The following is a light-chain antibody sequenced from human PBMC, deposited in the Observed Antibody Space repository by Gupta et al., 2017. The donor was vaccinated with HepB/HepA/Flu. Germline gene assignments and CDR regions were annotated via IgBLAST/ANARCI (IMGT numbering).Light chain of an antibody. CDR2: GTS. CDR1: QSISNPY. V-gene: IGKV3-20*01. Sequence: EIVLTQSPGPLSLSPGERATLSCRASQSISNPYIIWYQQKPGQAPRLLIYGTSVRAPGIPDRFSGSGSGTDFSLTINRLQPEDFAVYYCQQYGYSPRTFGQGTKVEIK. CDR3: QQYGYSPRT. J-gene: IGKJ1*01.